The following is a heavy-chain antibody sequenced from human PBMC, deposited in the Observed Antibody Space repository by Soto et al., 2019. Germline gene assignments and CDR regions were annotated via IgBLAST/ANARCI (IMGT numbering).Heavy chain of an antibody. D-gene: IGHD2-2*01. CDR3: ARVALQRVPAAMYYYYYMDV. CDR1: GGSFSGYY. CDR2: INHSGST. V-gene: IGHV4-34*01. J-gene: IGHJ6*03. Sequence: SETLSLTCAVYGGSFSGYYWSWIRQPPGKGLEWIGEINHSGSTNYNPSLKSRVTISVDTSKNQFSLKLSSVTAADTAVYYCARVALQRVPAAMYYYYYMDVWGKGTTVTVSS.